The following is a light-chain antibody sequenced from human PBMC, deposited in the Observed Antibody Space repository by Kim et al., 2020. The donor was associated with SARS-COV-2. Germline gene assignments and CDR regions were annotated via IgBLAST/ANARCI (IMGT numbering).Light chain of an antibody. Sequence: VSPGERATLSCRASQSVSTNLAWYQQKPGQAPRLLIYGASTRATGIPARFSGSGSGTEFTLTISSLQSEDFAVYYCQQYNNWLWTFGQGTKVDIK. CDR2: GAS. CDR1: QSVSTN. V-gene: IGKV3-15*01. J-gene: IGKJ1*01. CDR3: QQYNNWLWT.